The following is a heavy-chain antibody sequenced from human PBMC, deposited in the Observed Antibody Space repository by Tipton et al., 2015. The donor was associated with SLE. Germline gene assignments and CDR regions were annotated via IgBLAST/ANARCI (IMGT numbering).Heavy chain of an antibody. Sequence: TLSLTCAVYGGSFSGYYWNWIRQPPGKGLEWIGEINHSGSTNYNPSLKSRVTISVDTSKNQFSLKLSSVTAADTAVYYCARPQRGSRYFDPWGRGTLVTVSS. J-gene: IGHJ2*01. CDR2: INHSGST. CDR1: GGSFSGYY. D-gene: IGHD3-10*01. CDR3: ARPQRGSRYFDP. V-gene: IGHV4-34*01.